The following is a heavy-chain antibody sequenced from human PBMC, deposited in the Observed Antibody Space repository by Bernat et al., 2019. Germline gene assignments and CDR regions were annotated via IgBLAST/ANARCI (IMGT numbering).Heavy chain of an antibody. D-gene: IGHD6-13*01. Sequence: QVQLVESGGGVVQPGRSLRLSCAASGFTFSSYGMYWVRQAPGKGLEWVAVISYDGSNKYYADSVKGRFTISRDNSKNTLYLQMNSLRAEDTAVYYCAAAGLDYWGQGTLVTVSS. V-gene: IGHV3-30*03. CDR3: AAAGLDY. J-gene: IGHJ4*02. CDR1: GFTFSSYG. CDR2: ISYDGSNK.